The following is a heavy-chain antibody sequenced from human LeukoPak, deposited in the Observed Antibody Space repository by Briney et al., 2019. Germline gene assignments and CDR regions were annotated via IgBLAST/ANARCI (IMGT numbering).Heavy chain of an antibody. V-gene: IGHV3-9*01. CDR1: GFTFDDYA. Sequence: GGSLRLSCAASGFTFDDYAMHWVRQAPGKGLEWVSGISWNSGNIGYADSVKGRFTISRDNAKNSLYLQMNSLRAEDTALYYCAKGIGELLSDAFDIWGQGTMVTVSS. D-gene: IGHD3-10*01. CDR3: AKGIGELLSDAFDI. CDR2: ISWNSGNI. J-gene: IGHJ3*02.